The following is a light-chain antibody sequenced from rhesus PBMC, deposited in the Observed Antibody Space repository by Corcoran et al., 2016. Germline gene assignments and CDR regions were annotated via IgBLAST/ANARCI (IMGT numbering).Light chain of an antibody. V-gene: IGKV1-33*02. J-gene: IGKJ4*01. CDR3: QHYYSVPLT. CDR2: AAS. CDR1: QGITND. Sequence: DIQMTQSPSSLSASVGDRVTIPCRASQGITNDLAWYQQKPGESPKLLIYAASSLQSGIPSRFSGSGSGTDFTLTISSLQSEDSASYYCQHYYSVPLTFGGGTKVEIK.